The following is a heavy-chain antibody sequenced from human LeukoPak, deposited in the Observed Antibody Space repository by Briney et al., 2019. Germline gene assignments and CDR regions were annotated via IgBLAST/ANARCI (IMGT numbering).Heavy chain of an antibody. J-gene: IGHJ4*02. Sequence: SVKVSCKASGGTFSSYAISWVRQAPGQGLEWMGGIIPIFGTANYAQKFQGRVTITTDESTSTAYMELSSLRSEDTAVYYCASSLGYDLWSGYSVYYFDYWGQGTLVTVSS. CDR3: ASSLGYDLWSGYSVYYFDY. V-gene: IGHV1-69*05. CDR1: GGTFSSYA. CDR2: IIPIFGTA. D-gene: IGHD3-3*01.